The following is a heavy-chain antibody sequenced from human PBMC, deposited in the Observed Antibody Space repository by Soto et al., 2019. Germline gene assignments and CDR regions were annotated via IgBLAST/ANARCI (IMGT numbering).Heavy chain of an antibody. D-gene: IGHD1-26*01. J-gene: IGHJ4*02. CDR3: ARDPVSGSYSPFDYFDY. V-gene: IGHV3-30-3*01. CDR2: ISYDGSNK. Sequence: GGSLRLSCAASGFTFSSYAMHWVRQAPGKGLEWVAVISYDGSNKYYADSVKGRFTISRDNSKNTPYLQMNSLKAEDTAVYYCARDPVSGSYSPFDYFDYWGQGTLVTVSS. CDR1: GFTFSSYA.